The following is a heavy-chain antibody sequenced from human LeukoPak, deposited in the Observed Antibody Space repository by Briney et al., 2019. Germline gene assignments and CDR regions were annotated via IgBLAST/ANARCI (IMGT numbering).Heavy chain of an antibody. CDR3: ARRMHTYYYDSSGYSRGYFDY. CDR2: IYPGDSDT. CDR1: GYSFTSYW. J-gene: IGHJ4*02. V-gene: IGHV5-51*01. Sequence: GESLKISCKGSGYSFTSYWIGWVRQMPGKGLEWMGIIYPGDSDTRYSPSFQGQVTISADKSISTAYLQWSSLKASDTAMYYCARRMHTYYYDSSGYSRGYFDYWGQGTLVTVSS. D-gene: IGHD3-22*01.